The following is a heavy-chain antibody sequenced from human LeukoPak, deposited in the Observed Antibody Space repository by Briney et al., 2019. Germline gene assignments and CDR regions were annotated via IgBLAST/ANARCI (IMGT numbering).Heavy chain of an antibody. Sequence: GGSLILSCAASGFTVSSNYMSWVRQAPGKGLEWVSVIYSGGSTYYADSVKGRFTISRDNSKNTLYLQMNSLRAEDTAVYYCARDPYSGSPLWAFDIWGQGTMVTVSS. CDR2: IYSGGST. CDR3: ARDPYSGSPLWAFDI. D-gene: IGHD1-26*01. J-gene: IGHJ3*02. V-gene: IGHV3-53*01. CDR1: GFTVSSNY.